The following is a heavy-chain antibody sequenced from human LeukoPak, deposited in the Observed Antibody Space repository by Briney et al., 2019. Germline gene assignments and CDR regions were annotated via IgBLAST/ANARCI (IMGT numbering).Heavy chain of an antibody. Sequence: GGSLRLSCAASGFTFSSYWMSWVRQAPGKGLEWVANIKQDGSEKYYVDSVKGRFTISRDNAKNSLYLQMNSLRAEDTAVYYCARAALRHSNWFDPWGQGTLVTVSS. CDR3: ARAALRHSNWFDP. J-gene: IGHJ5*02. V-gene: IGHV3-7*01. CDR1: GFTFSSYW. D-gene: IGHD5-12*01. CDR2: IKQDGSEK.